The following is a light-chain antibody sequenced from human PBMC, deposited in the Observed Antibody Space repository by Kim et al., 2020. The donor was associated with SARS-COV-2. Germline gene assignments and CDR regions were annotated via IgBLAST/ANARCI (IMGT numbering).Light chain of an antibody. CDR3: GTWDNSLNNMV. CDR1: SSNIGINY. J-gene: IGLJ2*01. V-gene: IGLV1-51*01. Sequence: QSALTQPPSVSAAPGQKVTISCSGSSSNIGINYVSWYQQLPGTAPKLLIYDNNERPSGIPDRFSASKSGTSATLGITGLQTGDEADYYCGTWDNSLNNMVFGVGTQLTVL. CDR2: DNN.